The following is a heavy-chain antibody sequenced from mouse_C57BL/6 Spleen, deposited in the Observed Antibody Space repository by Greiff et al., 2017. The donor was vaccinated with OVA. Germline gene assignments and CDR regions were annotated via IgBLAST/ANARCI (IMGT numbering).Heavy chain of an antibody. D-gene: IGHD2-2*01. J-gene: IGHJ2*01. CDR3: ARYGYDVGFDY. CDR1: GYTFTDYY. CDR2: INPNNGGT. Sequence: EVQLQQSGPELVKPGASVKISCKASGYTFTDYYMNWVKQSHGKSLEWIGDINPNNGGTSYNQKFKGKATLTVDKSSSTAYMKLRSRTSEDSAVYYCARYGYDVGFDYWGQGTTLTVSS. V-gene: IGHV1-26*01.